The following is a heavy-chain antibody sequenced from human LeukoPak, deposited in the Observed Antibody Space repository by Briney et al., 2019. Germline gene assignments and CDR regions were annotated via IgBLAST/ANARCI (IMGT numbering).Heavy chain of an antibody. Sequence: GASVKVSCKVSGYTLTELSMHWVRQAPGKGLEWMGGFDPEDGETIYAQKFQGRVTMTEDTSTDTAYMELSSLRCEDTAVYYCATGLLWFGEPTRDAFDIWGQGTMVTVSS. CDR2: FDPEDGET. J-gene: IGHJ3*02. CDR1: GYTLTELS. CDR3: ATGLLWFGEPTRDAFDI. V-gene: IGHV1-24*01. D-gene: IGHD3-10*01.